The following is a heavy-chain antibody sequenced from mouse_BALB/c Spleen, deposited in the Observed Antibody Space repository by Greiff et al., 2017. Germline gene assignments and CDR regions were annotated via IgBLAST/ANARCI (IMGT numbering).Heavy chain of an antibody. CDR2: INPSTGYT. CDR1: GYTFTSYW. J-gene: IGHJ2*01. Sequence: QVQLKQSGAELAKPGASVKMSCKASGYTFTSYWMHWVKQRPGQGLEWIGYINPSTGYTEYNQKFKDKATLTADKSSSTAYMQLSSLTSEDSAVYYCARYYYGNYVDYFDYWGQGTTLTVSS. D-gene: IGHD2-1*01. V-gene: IGHV1-7*01. CDR3: ARYYYGNYVDYFDY.